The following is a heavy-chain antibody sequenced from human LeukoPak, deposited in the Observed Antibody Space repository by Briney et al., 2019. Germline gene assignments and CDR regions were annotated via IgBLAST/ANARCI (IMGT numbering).Heavy chain of an antibody. CDR2: ISSSSSYI. V-gene: IGHV3-21*01. Sequence: GGSLRLSCAASGFTFSSYSMNWVRQAPGKGLEWVSSISSSSSYIYYADSVKGRFTISRDNAKNSLYLQMNSLRAEDTAVYYCATDYTPYVGASADWGQGTLVTVSS. CDR3: ATDYTPYVGASAD. D-gene: IGHD1-26*01. CDR1: GFTFSSYS. J-gene: IGHJ4*02.